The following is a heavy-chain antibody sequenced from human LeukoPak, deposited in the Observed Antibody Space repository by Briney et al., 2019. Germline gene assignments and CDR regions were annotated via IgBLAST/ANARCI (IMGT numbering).Heavy chain of an antibody. CDR3: AKDSMVRGVITANWFDP. J-gene: IGHJ5*02. V-gene: IGHV3-9*01. D-gene: IGHD3-10*01. CDR2: ISWNSGSI. Sequence: GGSLRLSCAASGFTFDDYAMHWVRQAPGKGLEWVSGISWNSGSIGYEDSVKGRFTTSRDNAKNSLYLQMNSLRAEDTALYYCAKDSMVRGVITANWFDPWGQGTLVTVSS. CDR1: GFTFDDYA.